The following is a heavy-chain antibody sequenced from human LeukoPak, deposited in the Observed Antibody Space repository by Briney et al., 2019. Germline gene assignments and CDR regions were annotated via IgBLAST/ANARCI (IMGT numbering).Heavy chain of an antibody. CDR2: IYYSGST. Sequence: PSETLSLTCTVSGGSISSGGYYWGWIRQHPGKGLEWIGYIYYSGSTYYNPSLKSRVTISVDTSKNQFSLKLSSVTAADTAVYYCARKPRDLPSGNNAFDIWGQGTMVTVSS. CDR1: GGSISSGGYY. CDR3: ARKPRDLPSGNNAFDI. J-gene: IGHJ3*02. D-gene: IGHD4-23*01. V-gene: IGHV4-31*03.